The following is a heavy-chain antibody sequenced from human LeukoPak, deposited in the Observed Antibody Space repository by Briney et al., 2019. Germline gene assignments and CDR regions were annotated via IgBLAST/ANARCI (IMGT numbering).Heavy chain of an antibody. J-gene: IGHJ6*02. V-gene: IGHV4-34*01. CDR3: ARVRSGGFYYYYGMDV. D-gene: IGHD2-15*01. CDR1: GGSFSGYY. CDR2: INHRGST. Sequence: SETLSLTCAVYGGSFSGYYWSWIRQPPGKGLEGSGEINHRGSTNYNPSLKSRVTISVDTSKNQFSLKLSSVTAADTAVNYCARVRSGGFYYYYGMDVWGQGTTVTVSS.